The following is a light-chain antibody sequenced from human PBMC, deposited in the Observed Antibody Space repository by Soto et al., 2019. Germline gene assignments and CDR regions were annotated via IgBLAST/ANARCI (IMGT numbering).Light chain of an antibody. V-gene: IGKV3-20*01. CDR3: QQYGSSGT. Sequence: EIVLTRSPGTLSLSPGERATLSCRASQSVSNNYLAWYQQKPGQAPRLLIYGASNRATGIPDRFSGSGSGTDLTLTISRLENQDFEVYYCQQYGSSGTFGQGTKVDIK. CDR1: QSVSNNY. CDR2: GAS. J-gene: IGKJ1*01.